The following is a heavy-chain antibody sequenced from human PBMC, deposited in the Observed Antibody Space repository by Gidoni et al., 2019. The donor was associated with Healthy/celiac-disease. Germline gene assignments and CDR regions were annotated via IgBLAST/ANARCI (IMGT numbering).Heavy chain of an antibody. V-gene: IGHV4-61*02. CDR2: IYTSGGT. J-gene: IGHJ4*02. Sequence: QVQLQESGQGLVKPSQTLSLTCTVSVRSISSGSYYWGCIRQPAGKGLEWIGRIYTSGGTNYNPSLKSRVTISVDTSKNQFSLKLSSVTAADTAVYYCASGPVGYYDSSGYYPYWGQGTLVTVSS. D-gene: IGHD3-22*01. CDR3: ASGPVGYYDSSGYYPY. CDR1: VRSISSGSYY.